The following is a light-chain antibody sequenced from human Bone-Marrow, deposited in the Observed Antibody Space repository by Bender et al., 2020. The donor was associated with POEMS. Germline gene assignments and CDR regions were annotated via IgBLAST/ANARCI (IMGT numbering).Light chain of an antibody. CDR1: SSDVGGYDY. CDR3: CSYAGNNAWV. V-gene: IGLV2-8*01. J-gene: IGLJ3*02. CDR2: YVT. Sequence: QSALTQPPSASGSPGQSVTISCTGTSSDVGGYDYVSWYQQHTGKAPKLMIYYVTNRPSGVPDRFSGSKSGNTASLTVSGLQPEDEADYYCCSYAGNNAWVFGGGTKLTVL.